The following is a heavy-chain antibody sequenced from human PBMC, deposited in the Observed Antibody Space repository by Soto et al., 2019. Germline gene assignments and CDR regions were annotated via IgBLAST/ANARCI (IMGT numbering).Heavy chain of an antibody. V-gene: IGHV3-30*18. D-gene: IGHD1-7*01. J-gene: IGHJ4*02. CDR3: AKDRVGGTFYTPLGF. CDR1: VFNCDKYG. Sequence: TGGSLRLSCQASVFNCDKYGMHWCRQAPGKGLEWVAVITYDGSFQYYADSVKGRFTISRDNSKNTLFLHLNTLKPEDTAVYHCAKDRVGGTFYTPLGFWGQGTLVTVSS. CDR2: ITYDGSFQ.